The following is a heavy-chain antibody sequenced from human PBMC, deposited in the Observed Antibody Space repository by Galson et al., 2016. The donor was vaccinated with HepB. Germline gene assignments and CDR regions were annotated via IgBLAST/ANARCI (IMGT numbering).Heavy chain of an antibody. J-gene: IGHJ6*03. CDR2: LNHSGST. Sequence: SETLSLTCAVYGGSFSGYYWSWIRQPPGKGLEWIGELNHSGSTNYNQSLKSRVTISVDTSKNQFSLKLSSVTAADTAVYYCARGDNPDYGDYASAYYYMDVWGQGTTVTVSS. V-gene: IGHV4-34*01. CDR1: GGSFSGYY. CDR3: ARGDNPDYGDYASAYYYMDV. D-gene: IGHD4-17*01.